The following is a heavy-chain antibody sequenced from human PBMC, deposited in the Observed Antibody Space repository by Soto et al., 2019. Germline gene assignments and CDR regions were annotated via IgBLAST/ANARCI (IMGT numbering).Heavy chain of an antibody. CDR1: GGSISRSTYY. Sequence: SETLSLTCTVSGGSISRSTYYWGWIRQPPGKGLEWIGSSHYSGSTYYNPSLRSRVTISVDTSNQQLSLKLTSVTAADTAVYYCARHRHCTSGVCPYYFDYWGQGTLVTVSS. CDR3: ARHRHCTSGVCPYYFDY. CDR2: SHYSGST. D-gene: IGHD2-8*01. V-gene: IGHV4-39*01. J-gene: IGHJ4*02.